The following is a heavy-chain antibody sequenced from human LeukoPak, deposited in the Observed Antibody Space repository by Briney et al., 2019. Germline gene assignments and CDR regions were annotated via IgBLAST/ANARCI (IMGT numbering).Heavy chain of an antibody. CDR1: GFTFSNYA. J-gene: IGHJ4*02. D-gene: IGHD7-27*01. Sequence: GGSLRLSCAASGFTFSNYAMNWVRQAPGKGLEWVSGVRVSDETYYADAVKGRFTISRDNYENTLYLQMSGLRAEDTAVYYCAKGTGDAGYYFDYWGQGTLVTVSS. CDR2: VRVSDET. CDR3: AKGTGDAGYYFDY. V-gene: IGHV3-23*01.